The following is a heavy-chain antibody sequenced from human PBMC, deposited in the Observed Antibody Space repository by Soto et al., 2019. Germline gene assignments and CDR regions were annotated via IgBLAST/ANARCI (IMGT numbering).Heavy chain of an antibody. D-gene: IGHD4-4*01. CDR3: ARWVSSDSPQGPSNFDY. CDR1: GGSISSGYHH. V-gene: IGHV4-39*01. Sequence: QLQLQESGPGLVKPSETLSLICTVSGGSISSGYHHWGWVRQPPGKGLEWIGTIHYSGTTYRNPPLKSRLAMSVDTSKNQFSLKLNSVTAADTAVYYCARWVSSDSPQGPSNFDYWGQGTLVTVSS. J-gene: IGHJ4*01. CDR2: IHYSGTT.